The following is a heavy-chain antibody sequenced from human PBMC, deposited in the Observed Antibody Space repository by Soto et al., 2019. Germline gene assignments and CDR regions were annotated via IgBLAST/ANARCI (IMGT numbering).Heavy chain of an antibody. CDR1: GYTFTSYY. CDR3: ARDPVYGSGSYFLNYYYYYMDV. Sequence: GASVKVSCKASGYTFTSYYMHWVRQAPGQGLEWMGIINPSGGSTSYAQKFQGRVTMTRDTSTSTVYMELSSLRSEDTAVYYCARDPVYGSGSYFLNYYYYYMDVWGKGTTVTVSS. V-gene: IGHV1-46*03. CDR2: INPSGGST. D-gene: IGHD3-10*01. J-gene: IGHJ6*03.